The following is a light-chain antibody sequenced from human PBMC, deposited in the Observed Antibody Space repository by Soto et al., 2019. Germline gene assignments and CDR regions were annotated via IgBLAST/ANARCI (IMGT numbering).Light chain of an antibody. CDR1: QTIRRW. V-gene: IGKV1-5*03. Sequence: DIQMTQFPSTLSASVGDRVTITCRASQTIRRWLAWYQQKPGTAPKLLISGASNLEGGVPSRFSGSGSGTEFTLTISSLQPGDFATYYCQQYDSYSLTFGGGTKVDIK. CDR3: QQYDSYSLT. J-gene: IGKJ4*01. CDR2: GAS.